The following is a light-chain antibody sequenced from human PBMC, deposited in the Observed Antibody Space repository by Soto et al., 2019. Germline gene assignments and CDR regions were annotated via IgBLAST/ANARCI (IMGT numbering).Light chain of an antibody. CDR1: SSNIGSNY. J-gene: IGLJ2*01. CDR2: RNN. V-gene: IGLV1-47*01. Sequence: QLVLTQPPSASGTPGQRVTISCSGSSSNIGSNYVYSYQQLPGTAPKLLIYRNNQRPSGVPDRFSGSKTGTSASLAISGLRSEDEADYYCAAWDDSLSAPVFGGGTKLTVL. CDR3: AAWDDSLSAPV.